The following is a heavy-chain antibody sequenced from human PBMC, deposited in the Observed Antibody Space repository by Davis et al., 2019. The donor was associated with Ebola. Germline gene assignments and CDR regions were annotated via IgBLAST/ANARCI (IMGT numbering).Heavy chain of an antibody. CDR1: GYIFTNYW. V-gene: IGHV5-51*01. Sequence: GESLKISCKASGYIFTNYWIGWVRQTPGKGLEWMGIIYPADPDIRYGPSFRGQVTISADKSIKTAFLQWSSLKASDSAMYYCASLRRTITGMDDGFDIWGQGTMVTVSS. CDR2: IYPADPDI. J-gene: IGHJ3*02. CDR3: ASLRRTITGMDDGFDI. D-gene: IGHD2-8*02.